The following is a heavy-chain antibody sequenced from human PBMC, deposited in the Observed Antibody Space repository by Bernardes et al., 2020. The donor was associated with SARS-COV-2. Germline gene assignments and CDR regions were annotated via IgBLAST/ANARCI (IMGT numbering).Heavy chain of an antibody. CDR3: ARAYSITMIVVVTAPLLEN. D-gene: IGHD3-22*01. CDR1: GGSISSSSYY. CDR2: IYYSGST. J-gene: IGHJ4*02. Sequence: SETLSLPCTVSGGSISSSSYYWGWIRQPPGTGLEWIGSIYYSGSTYYNPSLKSRVTISVDTSKNQFSLKLSSVTAADTAVYYFARAYSITMIVVVTAPLLENWSQGTL. V-gene: IGHV4-39*01.